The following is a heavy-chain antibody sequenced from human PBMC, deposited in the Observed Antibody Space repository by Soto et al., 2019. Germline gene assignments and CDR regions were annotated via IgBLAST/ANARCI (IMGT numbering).Heavy chain of an antibody. CDR2: IYSNGDT. CDR3: ARRGGSSSGYYYYAMDV. Sequence: PSETLSLTCSVSSDSMNSGGYYWSWIRQHPGKGLEWIGYIYSNGDTYYNPSLKSRVTISVDTSKNQFSLNLTSVTAADTAVYYCARRGGSSSGYYYYAMDVWGQGTTVPVSS. D-gene: IGHD6-6*01. V-gene: IGHV4-31*03. CDR1: SDSMNSGGYY. J-gene: IGHJ6*02.